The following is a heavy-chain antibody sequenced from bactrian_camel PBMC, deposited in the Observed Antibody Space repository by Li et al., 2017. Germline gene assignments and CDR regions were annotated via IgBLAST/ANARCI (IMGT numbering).Heavy chain of an antibody. Sequence: HVQLVESGGGSVQSGGSLKLSCVASGYTYNGYCKGWFRQVRGKGREAIAQLDVDGRTTYDDSVKGRFTVSEDYAENTLYLQLNSLKTEDTAMYFCSSLYNRYWGQGTQVTVS. CDR2: LDVDGRT. J-gene: IGHJ4*01. V-gene: IGHV3S9*01. CDR1: GYTYNGYC. CDR3: SSLYNRY.